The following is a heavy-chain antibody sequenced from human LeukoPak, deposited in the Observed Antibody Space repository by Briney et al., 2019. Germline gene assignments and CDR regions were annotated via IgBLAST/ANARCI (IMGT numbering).Heavy chain of an antibody. Sequence: GGSLTLSCAASGFTFSSYSMNWVRQAPGKGLEWVSSISSSSSYIYYADSVKGRFTISRDNAKNSLYLQMNSLRAEDTAVYYCARDGVGYCSGGSCYSEVDYYGMDVWGQGTTVTVSS. V-gene: IGHV3-21*01. D-gene: IGHD2-15*01. CDR3: ARDGVGYCSGGSCYSEVDYYGMDV. CDR2: ISSSSSYI. J-gene: IGHJ6*02. CDR1: GFTFSSYS.